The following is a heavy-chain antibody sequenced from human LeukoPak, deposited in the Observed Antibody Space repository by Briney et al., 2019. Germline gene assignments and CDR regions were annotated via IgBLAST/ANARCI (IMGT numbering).Heavy chain of an antibody. V-gene: IGHV4-30-2*01. D-gene: IGHD3-10*01. CDR3: ARGQHGSGSQLTADWFDP. J-gene: IGHJ5*02. CDR2: IYHSGST. CDR1: GGSISSGGYY. Sequence: SETLSLTCTVSGGSISSGGYYWSWIRQPPGKGLEWIGYIYHSGSTYYNPSLKSRVTISVDRSKNQFSLKLSSVTAADTAVYYCARGQHGSGSQLTADWFDPWGQGTLVTVSS.